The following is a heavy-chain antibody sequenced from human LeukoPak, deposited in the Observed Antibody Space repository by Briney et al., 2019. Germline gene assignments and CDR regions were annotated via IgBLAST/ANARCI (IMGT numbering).Heavy chain of an antibody. D-gene: IGHD1-26*01. CDR1: GGSISSYY. Sequence: SETLSLTCTVSGGSISSYYWSWIRQPPGKGLEWIGYIYYSGSTNYNPSLKSRVTISVDTSKNQFSLKLSSVTAADTAVYYCARYSGAYYVYWGQGTLVTVSS. CDR2: IYYSGST. CDR3: ARYSGAYYVY. V-gene: IGHV4-59*01. J-gene: IGHJ4*02.